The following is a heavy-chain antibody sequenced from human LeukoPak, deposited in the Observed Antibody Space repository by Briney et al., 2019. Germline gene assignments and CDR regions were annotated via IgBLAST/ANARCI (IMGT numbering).Heavy chain of an antibody. CDR2: INPTGGST. CDR3: ARDSGRSDSSGLDDY. V-gene: IGHV1-46*01. CDR1: GYTFPSYF. J-gene: IGHJ4*02. Sequence: ASVKVSCKASGYTFPSYFMHWVRQAPGQGLEWMGIINPTGGSTTYAQKFQGRVTMTRDTSTSTVYMELSSLRSDDTAVYYCARDSGRSDSSGLDDYWGQGTLVTVSS. D-gene: IGHD3-22*01.